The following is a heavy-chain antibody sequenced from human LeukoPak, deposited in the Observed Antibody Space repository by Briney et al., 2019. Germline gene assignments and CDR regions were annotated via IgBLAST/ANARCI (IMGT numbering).Heavy chain of an antibody. V-gene: IGHV1-2*02. CDR1: GYTFTGYY. J-gene: IGHJ6*03. Sequence: ASVKVSCKASGYTFTGYYMHWVRQAPGQGLEWMGWINPNSGGTNYARKFQGRVTMTRDTSISTAYMELSRLRSDDTAVYYCARDAEGFGYCSSTSCYIHYYMDVWGKGTTVTVSS. D-gene: IGHD2-2*02. CDR2: INPNSGGT. CDR3: ARDAEGFGYCSSTSCYIHYYMDV.